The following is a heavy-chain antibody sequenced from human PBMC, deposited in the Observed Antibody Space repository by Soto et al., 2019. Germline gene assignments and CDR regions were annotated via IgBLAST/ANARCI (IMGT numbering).Heavy chain of an antibody. Sequence: EVQLVESGGTLVQPGGSLKLSCAASGFDASVNFMTWVRQAPGKGLEWVSAINNAGTTFYADSVKGRFTISRDDSKNTLFLQMNSLRVEDTAMYYGVRENYYYGMDVWGQGTAVPVSS. CDR1: GFDASVNF. CDR3: VRENYYYGMDV. V-gene: IGHV3-66*01. CDR2: INNAGTT. J-gene: IGHJ6*02.